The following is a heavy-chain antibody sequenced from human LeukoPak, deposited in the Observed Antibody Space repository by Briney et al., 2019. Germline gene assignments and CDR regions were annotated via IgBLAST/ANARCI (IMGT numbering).Heavy chain of an antibody. Sequence: SGTLSLTCAVSGGSISSSNWWSWVRQPPGKGLEWIGEIYHSGSTNYNPSLKSRVTISVDKSKNQFSLKLSSVTAADTAVYYCARQEGYCTNGVCLTNWFDPWGQGTLVTVSS. J-gene: IGHJ5*02. CDR1: GGSISSSNW. V-gene: IGHV4-4*02. D-gene: IGHD2-8*01. CDR2: IYHSGST. CDR3: ARQEGYCTNGVCLTNWFDP.